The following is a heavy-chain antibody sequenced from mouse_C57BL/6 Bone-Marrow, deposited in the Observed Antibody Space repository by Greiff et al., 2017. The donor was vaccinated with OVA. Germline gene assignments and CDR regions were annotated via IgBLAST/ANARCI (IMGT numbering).Heavy chain of an antibody. Sequence: VQLQQSGAELARPGASVKMSCKASGYTFTSYTMHWVKQRPGQGLEWIGYINPSSGYTKYNQKFKDKATLTADKSSSTAYMQLSSLTSEDSAVYYCARRGLLTPYYYAMDYWGQGTSVTVSS. CDR2: INPSSGYT. J-gene: IGHJ4*01. CDR1: GYTFTSYT. V-gene: IGHV1-4*01. D-gene: IGHD3-1*01. CDR3: ARRGLLTPYYYAMDY.